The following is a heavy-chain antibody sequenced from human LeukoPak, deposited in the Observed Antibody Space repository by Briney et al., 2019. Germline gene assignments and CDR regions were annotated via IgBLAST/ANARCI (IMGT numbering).Heavy chain of an antibody. Sequence: SETLSLTCTVSGGSISSYYWSWIRQPPGKGLEWIGYIYYSGSTNYNPSLKSRVTISVDTSKNQFSLNLNSVTAADTAVYYCAKSGDYLWDYWGQGTLVTVSS. CDR2: IYYSGST. CDR3: AKSGDYLWDY. D-gene: IGHD3-16*01. V-gene: IGHV4-59*12. J-gene: IGHJ4*02. CDR1: GGSISSYY.